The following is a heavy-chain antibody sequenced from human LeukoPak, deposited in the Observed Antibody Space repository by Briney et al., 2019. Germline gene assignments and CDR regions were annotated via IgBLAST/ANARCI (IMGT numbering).Heavy chain of an antibody. D-gene: IGHD4-17*01. J-gene: IGHJ4*02. CDR2: ISGSGGST. V-gene: IGHV3-23*01. Sequence: GGSLGLSCAASGFXFSSYAISWVRQAPGKGLEWVSAISGSGGSTYHADSVKGRFTISRDNSKNTLYLQMNSLRAEDTAVYYCAKDRRSNGDWGQGTLVTVSS. CDR1: GFXFSSYA. CDR3: AKDRRSNGD.